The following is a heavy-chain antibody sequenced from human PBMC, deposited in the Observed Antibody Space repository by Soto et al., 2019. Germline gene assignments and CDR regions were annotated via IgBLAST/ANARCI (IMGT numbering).Heavy chain of an antibody. V-gene: IGHV3-23*01. D-gene: IGHD1-7*01. Sequence: GGSLRLSCAASGFTISLYAMTWVRQAPGKGLEWVSGIKPDGTTYYAASVRGRFTISRDHPKNTLYVQMNSLTAEDTAVYYCAKEGDDWDYVRYFDHWGQGTLVTVLL. CDR3: AKEGDDWDYVRYFDH. CDR1: GFTISLYA. CDR2: IKPDGTT. J-gene: IGHJ4*02.